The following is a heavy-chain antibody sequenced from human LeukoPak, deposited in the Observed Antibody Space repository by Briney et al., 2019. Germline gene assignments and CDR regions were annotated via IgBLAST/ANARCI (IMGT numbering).Heavy chain of an antibody. CDR1: GYTFTSYY. J-gene: IGHJ3*02. Sequence: ASVKVTCKASGYTFTSYYMHWVRQAPGQGLEWMGIINPSGGSTSYAQKFQGRVTVTRDTSTSTVYMELSSLRSEDTAVYYCARIGPVVPAALDAFDIWGQGTMVTVSS. CDR2: INPSGGST. V-gene: IGHV1-46*01. D-gene: IGHD2-2*01. CDR3: ARIGPVVPAALDAFDI.